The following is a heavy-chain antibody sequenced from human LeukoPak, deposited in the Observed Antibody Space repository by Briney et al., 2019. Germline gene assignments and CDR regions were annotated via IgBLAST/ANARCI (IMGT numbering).Heavy chain of an antibody. CDR2: IKGDGSDK. V-gene: IGHV3-7*01. CDR3: ARDAGYGGNSDF. Sequence: GGSLRLSCAASGFTFSIYWMMWVRQAPGKGLEWVAYIKGDGSDKYYVDSVRGRFSISRDNVENSLYLQMNSLRAEDTAVYYCARDAGYGGNSDFWGQGTLVTVSS. J-gene: IGHJ4*02. D-gene: IGHD4-23*01. CDR1: GFTFSIYW.